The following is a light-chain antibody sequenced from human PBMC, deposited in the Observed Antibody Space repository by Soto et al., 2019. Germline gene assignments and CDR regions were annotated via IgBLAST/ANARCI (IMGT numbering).Light chain of an antibody. CDR3: QQRSNWPWGT. J-gene: IGKJ2*01. V-gene: IGKV3-11*01. CDR2: DAS. CDR1: QSVSSY. Sequence: EIVLTQSPATLSLSPGERATLSCRASQSVSSYLAWYQQKPGQAPRLLIYDASNRATGIPARFSGSGSGTDFTITSSSLEPEDFAVYDGQQRSNWPWGTFGQGTKLEIK.